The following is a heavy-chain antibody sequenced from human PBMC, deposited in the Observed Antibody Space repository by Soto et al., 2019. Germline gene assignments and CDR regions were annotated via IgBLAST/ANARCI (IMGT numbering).Heavy chain of an antibody. D-gene: IGHD3-3*01. J-gene: IGHJ6*02. CDR3: ARKNDFWSGYIYYGMDV. V-gene: IGHV4-31*03. CDR2: IYRSGNA. CDR1: GGSISSGGYY. Sequence: PSETLSLTCTVSGGSISSGGYYWSWIRQLPGKGLEWMGYIYRSGNAYYNPSLESRLTISVDTSKNQFSLKLSSVTAADTAVYYCARKNDFWSGYIYYGMDVWGQGTTVTVSS.